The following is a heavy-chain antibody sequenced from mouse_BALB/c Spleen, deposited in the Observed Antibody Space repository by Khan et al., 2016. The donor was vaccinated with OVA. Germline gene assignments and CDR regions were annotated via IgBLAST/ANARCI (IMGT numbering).Heavy chain of an antibody. D-gene: IGHD1-2*01. V-gene: IGHV3-2*02. CDR3: ARTARIKY. CDR2: ISYSGST. CDR1: GYSITSGYG. J-gene: IGHJ2*01. Sequence: EVQLQESGPGLVQPSQSLSLTCTVTGYSITSGYGWNWIRQFPGNQLGWMGYISYSGSTNYKPSLKSRISITRDTSKNQFFLQLNSVTTEDTSTYYCARTARIKYWGQGTTLTVSS.